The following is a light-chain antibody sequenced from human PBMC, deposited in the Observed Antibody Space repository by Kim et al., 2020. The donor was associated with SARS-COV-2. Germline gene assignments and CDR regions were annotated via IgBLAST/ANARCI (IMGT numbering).Light chain of an antibody. V-gene: IGKV3-20*01. CDR3: QQYGSFHS. J-gene: IGKJ2*01. CDR2: GAS. CDR1: QSVSSSY. Sequence: CLYPGEKATLSCRDSQSVSSSYLAWYEQKPGQAPRHLIYGASSRATGIPERFSGSESGTDFTLTISRLEPEDFAVYYCQQYGSFHSFGQGTTLYI.